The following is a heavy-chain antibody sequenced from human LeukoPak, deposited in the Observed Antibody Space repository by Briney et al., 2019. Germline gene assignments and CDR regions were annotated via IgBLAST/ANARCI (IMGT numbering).Heavy chain of an antibody. D-gene: IGHD3-16*01. CDR1: GFTFSNYA. CDR2: ISGTGGRT. CDR3: AKGLHGGVGYGVDV. J-gene: IGHJ6*02. Sequence: GGSLRLSCTASGFTFSNYAMTWVRQAPGKGLEWVSSISGTGGRTYSADSVKGRFTISRDNSKNTLYLQMKNLRVEHTAVYYCAKGLHGGVGYGVDVWGQGTTVTVSS. V-gene: IGHV3-23*01.